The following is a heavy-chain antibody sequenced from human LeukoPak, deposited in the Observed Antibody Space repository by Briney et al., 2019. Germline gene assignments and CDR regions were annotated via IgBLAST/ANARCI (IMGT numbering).Heavy chain of an antibody. D-gene: IGHD2-15*01. CDR1: GGSISSYY. J-gene: IGHJ5*02. CDR2: IYYSGST. CDR3: ARDPCSGGSCYSGRYNWFDP. V-gene: IGHV4-59*01. Sequence: SETLSLTCTASGGSISSYYWSWIRQPPGKGLEWIGYIYYSGSTNYNPSLKSRLTISVDTSKNQFSLKLSSVTAADTAVYYCARDPCSGGSCYSGRYNWFDPWGQGTLVTVSS.